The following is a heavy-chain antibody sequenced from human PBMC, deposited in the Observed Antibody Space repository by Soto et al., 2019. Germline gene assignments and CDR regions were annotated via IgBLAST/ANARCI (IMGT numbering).Heavy chain of an antibody. CDR3: AKENSSFFYFWGNYRLLPAS. CDR2: IPYDGRNK. V-gene: IGHV3-30*18. J-gene: IGHJ1*01. D-gene: IGHD3-16*02. Sequence: GGSLRLSCAASGFTFSDYGMHWVRQAPGKGLEWVAVIPYDGRNKFYADSVKGRFTISRDNSKNTLFLQMNSLRPEDAAVYYCAKENSSFFYFWGNYRLLPASCGQGTLVPGSS. CDR1: GFTFSDYG.